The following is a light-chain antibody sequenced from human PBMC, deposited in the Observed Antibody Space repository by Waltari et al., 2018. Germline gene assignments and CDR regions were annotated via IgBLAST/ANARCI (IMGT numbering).Light chain of an antibody. Sequence: QSALTQPASVSGSPGQSITISCTGTSSDVGAYDYVSWYQQHPGKVPKLMIYDVTYRPSGISSLFSGAKSGITAFLTISGLQAEDEADYYCSSHTSSRTRVFGGGTELTVL. CDR3: SSHTSSRTRV. CDR2: DVT. CDR1: SSDVGAYDY. V-gene: IGLV2-14*03. J-gene: IGLJ3*02.